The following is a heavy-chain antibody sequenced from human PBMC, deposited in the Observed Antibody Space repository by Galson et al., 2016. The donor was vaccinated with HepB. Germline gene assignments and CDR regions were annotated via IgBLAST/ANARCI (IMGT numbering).Heavy chain of an antibody. CDR3: ARSHYDFWTGFYTHDYYYYGLDV. D-gene: IGHD3-3*01. CDR1: GVTFSNYA. CDR2: IIPISGTT. Sequence: SVKVSCKASGVTFSNYAISWVRQAPGQGLEWVGGIIPISGTTNYAQKFRDKVTITADESTSTVYMELISLRPGDTAVYYCARSHYDFWTGFYTHDYYYYGLDVWGQGTTVTVSS. V-gene: IGHV1-69*13. J-gene: IGHJ6*02.